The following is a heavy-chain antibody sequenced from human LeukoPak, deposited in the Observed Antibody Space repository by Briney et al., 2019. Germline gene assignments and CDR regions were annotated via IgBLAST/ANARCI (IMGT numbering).Heavy chain of an antibody. V-gene: IGHV3-30*04. J-gene: IGHJ4*02. CDR1: GFTFSSYA. Sequence: PGRSLRLSCAASGFTFSSYAMHWVRQAPGKGLEWVAVISYDGSNKYYADSVKGRFTISRDNSKNTLYLQMNSLRAEDTAVYYCARESLDSSGYCDYWGQGTLVTVSS. D-gene: IGHD3-22*01. CDR2: ISYDGSNK. CDR3: ARESLDSSGYCDY.